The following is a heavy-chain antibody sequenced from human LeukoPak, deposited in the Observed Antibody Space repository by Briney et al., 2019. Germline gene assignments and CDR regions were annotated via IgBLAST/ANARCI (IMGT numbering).Heavy chain of an antibody. V-gene: IGHV3-15*01. CDR3: TSRITMVRGVIITIDY. CDR2: IKSKTDGGTT. Sequence: PGGSLRLSCAASGFTFSNAWMSWVRQAPGKGLEWVGRIKSKTDGGTTDYAAPVKGRFTTSRDDSKNTLYLQMNSLKTEDTAVYYCTSRITMVRGVIITIDYWGQGTLVTVSS. D-gene: IGHD3-10*01. CDR1: GFTFSNAW. J-gene: IGHJ4*02.